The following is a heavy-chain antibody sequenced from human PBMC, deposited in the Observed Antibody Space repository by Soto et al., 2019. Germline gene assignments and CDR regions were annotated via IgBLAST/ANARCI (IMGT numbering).Heavy chain of an antibody. D-gene: IGHD3-3*01. J-gene: IGHJ6*02. CDR3: AALTRYDFWSGASYYYGMDV. CDR1: GFTFTSSA. Sequence: QMQLVQSGPEVKKPGTSVKVSCKASGFTFTSSAVQWVRQARGQRLEWIGWIVVGSGNTNYAQKFQERVTIPRDMSTMTAYSELSSLRAADTAVYCCAALTRYDFWSGASYYYGMDVWGQRTTVTGSS. CDR2: IVVGSGNT. V-gene: IGHV1-58*01.